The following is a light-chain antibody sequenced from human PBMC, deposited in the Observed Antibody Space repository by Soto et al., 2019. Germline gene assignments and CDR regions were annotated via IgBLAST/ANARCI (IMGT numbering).Light chain of an antibody. V-gene: IGKV3D-15*01. Sequence: ELVRRQSPGKRAVSPGRVDTVSCSTSQSINRDLAWYVQKPGQAPRRVIYGASTWGTGVPPRFTGSGSGTEFTLSLRGLHSEDSAVSYCQRYRSWPITFGQGTRLEIK. CDR1: QSINRD. J-gene: IGKJ5*01. CDR2: GAS. CDR3: QRYRSWPIT.